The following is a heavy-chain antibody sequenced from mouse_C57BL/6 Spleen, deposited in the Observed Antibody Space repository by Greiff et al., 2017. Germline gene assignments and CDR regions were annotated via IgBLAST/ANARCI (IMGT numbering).Heavy chain of an antibody. CDR1: GYTFTSYW. D-gene: IGHD2-3*01. V-gene: IGHV1-64*01. Sequence: QVQLMQPGAELVKPGASVKFSCKASGYTFTSYWMHWVQQGPGQGLEWIGMIHPNSGSTNYNEKFKSKATLTVDKSSSTAYLQLSSLTSEDSAVYYCERFDGYYVPDYWGQGTTLTVSS. CDR3: ERFDGYYVPDY. CDR2: IHPNSGST. J-gene: IGHJ2*01.